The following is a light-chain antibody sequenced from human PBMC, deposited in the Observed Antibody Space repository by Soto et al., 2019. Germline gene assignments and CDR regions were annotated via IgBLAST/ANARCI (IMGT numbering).Light chain of an antibody. CDR2: AAS. CDR1: QDIRND. V-gene: IGKV1-6*01. J-gene: IGKJ1*01. CDR3: LQDFNYPWT. Sequence: AIQMTQSPSSLSASVGDRVTITCRASQDIRNDLGWYQQKPGKTPKLLIFAASSLQSGVPSRFSGSGSGTDFTLTISGLQPEDVANYYCLQDFNYPWTFGQGTKVEIE.